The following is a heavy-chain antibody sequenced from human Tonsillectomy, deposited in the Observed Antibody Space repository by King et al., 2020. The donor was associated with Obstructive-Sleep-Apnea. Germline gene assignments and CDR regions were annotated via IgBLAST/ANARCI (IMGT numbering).Heavy chain of an antibody. Sequence: QLQESGPGLGKPSETLSLPCTVFGGSISRYYWSWIRQPPGKGQEGIGYIYYSGSTNYNPSLKSRVTISVDTSKNQFSLKLSSVTAADTAVYYCARHRYGSGSYYDYWGQGTLVTVSS. CDR2: IYYSGST. CDR3: ARHRYGSGSYYDY. V-gene: IGHV4-59*08. CDR1: GGSISRYY. J-gene: IGHJ4*02. D-gene: IGHD3-10*01.